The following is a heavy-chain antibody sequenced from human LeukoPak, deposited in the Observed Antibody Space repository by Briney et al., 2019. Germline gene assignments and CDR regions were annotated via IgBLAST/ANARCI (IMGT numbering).Heavy chain of an antibody. J-gene: IGHJ4*02. Sequence: GGSLRLSCAASGFTVSRNYMSWVRQAPGKGLEWVSVIYSGGSTYYADSVKGRFTISRDTPKNTLYLQMNSLRVEDTAVYYCASWPVGWYGEDSWGQGTLVTVSS. CDR1: GFTVSRNY. CDR3: ASWPVGWYGEDS. D-gene: IGHD6-19*01. V-gene: IGHV3-53*01. CDR2: IYSGGST.